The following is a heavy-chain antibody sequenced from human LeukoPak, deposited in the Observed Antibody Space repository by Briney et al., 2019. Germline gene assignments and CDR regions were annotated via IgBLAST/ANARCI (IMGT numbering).Heavy chain of an antibody. CDR3: AKAPGGGYSYGSDWYFDL. CDR2: ISGSGGST. V-gene: IGHV3-23*01. J-gene: IGHJ2*01. CDR1: GFTFSSYA. D-gene: IGHD5-18*01. Sequence: GGSLRLTCAASGFTFSSYAMSWVRQVPGKGLEWVSAISGSGGSTYYADSVKGRFTISRDNSKNTLYLQMNSLRAEDTAVYYCAKAPGGGYSYGSDWYFDLWGRGTLVTVSS.